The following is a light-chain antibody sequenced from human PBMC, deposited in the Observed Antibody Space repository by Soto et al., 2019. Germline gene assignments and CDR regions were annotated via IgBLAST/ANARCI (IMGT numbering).Light chain of an antibody. CDR3: QQYKSYPVT. CDR1: QSISSW. J-gene: IGKJ4*01. Sequence: DIQMTQSPSTLSASVGDRVTITCRASQSISSWLAWYQQKPGKAPNFLIYKASSLESGVPSRFSGSGSGTEFTLTISSLQPDVIATYYCQQYKSYPVTFGGGTKVEIK. CDR2: KAS. V-gene: IGKV1-5*03.